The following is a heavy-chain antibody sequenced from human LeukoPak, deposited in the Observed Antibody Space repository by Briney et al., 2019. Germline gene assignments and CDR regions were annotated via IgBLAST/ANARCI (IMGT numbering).Heavy chain of an antibody. Sequence: GGSLRLSCAASGFTFSRYSMNWVRQAPGKGLEWVSSISSSSSYIYYADSVKGRFTISRDNAKNSLYLQMNSLRAEDTAVYYCARDPRELGTFDYWGQGTLVTVSS. CDR2: ISSSSSYI. CDR1: GFTFSRYS. J-gene: IGHJ4*02. CDR3: ARDPRELGTFDY. D-gene: IGHD6-13*01. V-gene: IGHV3-21*01.